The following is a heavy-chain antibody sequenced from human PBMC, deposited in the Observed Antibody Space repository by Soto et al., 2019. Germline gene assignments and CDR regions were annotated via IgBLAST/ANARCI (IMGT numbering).Heavy chain of an antibody. CDR3: VRGRYGDY. CDR1: GYTFTSYG. Sequence: QVHLVQSGAEVRKPGASVKVSCKGSGYTFTSYGIAWVRQAPGQGLEWMGWISAHNDNTNYAQKVQGRVTGTRDTSTSTAYMELRNLRSVDTAVYYCVRGRYGDYWGQGALVTVSS. CDR2: ISAHNDNT. D-gene: IGHD1-1*01. J-gene: IGHJ4*02. V-gene: IGHV1-18*01.